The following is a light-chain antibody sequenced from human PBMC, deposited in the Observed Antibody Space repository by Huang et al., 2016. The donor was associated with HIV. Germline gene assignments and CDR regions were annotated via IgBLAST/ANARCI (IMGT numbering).Light chain of an antibody. CDR3: QQYYSIPYT. Sequence: DIVMTQSPDSLAVSLGERATINCKSSQSVFSSTKNKNYLAWYQQKPGQPPKWLFYWATTRESGVPDRFSGSGSGTDFTLTITSLQAEDVAVYYCQQYYSIPYTFGQGTKLEIK. CDR2: WAT. V-gene: IGKV4-1*01. J-gene: IGKJ2*01. CDR1: QSVFSSTKNKNY.